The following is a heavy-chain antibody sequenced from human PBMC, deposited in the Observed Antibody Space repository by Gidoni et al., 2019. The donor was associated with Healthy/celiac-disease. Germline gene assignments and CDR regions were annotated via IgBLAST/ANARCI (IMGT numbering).Heavy chain of an antibody. D-gene: IGHD3-22*01. CDR1: GFTFGDYA. CDR2: IRSKAYGGTT. V-gene: IGHV3-49*04. CDR3: TRGGYYDSSGYTHHGMDV. Sequence: EVQLVESGGGLVQPGRSLRLSCTASGFTFGDYAMSWVRQAPGKGLEWVGFIRSKAYGGTTEYAASVKGRFTISRDDSKSIAYLQMNSLKTEDTAVYYCTRGGYYDSSGYTHHGMDVWGQGTTVTVSS. J-gene: IGHJ6*02.